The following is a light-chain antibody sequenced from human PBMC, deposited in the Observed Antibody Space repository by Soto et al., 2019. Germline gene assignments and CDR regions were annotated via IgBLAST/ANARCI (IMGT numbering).Light chain of an antibody. Sequence: EIVLTQSAGTLSLSPGERATLSCRASQSVSSNYLAWYQQKPGQAPRLLIYASSSRATDIPDRFSGSGSGTDFTLTISRLEPEDFAVYYCHQYGASPWTFGQGTKVEIK. CDR2: ASS. CDR3: HQYGASPWT. V-gene: IGKV3-20*01. CDR1: QSVSSNY. J-gene: IGKJ1*01.